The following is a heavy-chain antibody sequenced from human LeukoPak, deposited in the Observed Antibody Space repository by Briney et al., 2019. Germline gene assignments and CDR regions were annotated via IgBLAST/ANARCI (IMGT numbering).Heavy chain of an antibody. V-gene: IGHV1-8*03. J-gene: IGHJ4*02. CDR1: GYTFTSYD. CDR3: ARAQYASGSYGLGY. D-gene: IGHD3-10*01. CDR2: MNPNSGNT. Sequence: ASVKVSCKASGYTFTSYDINWVRQGTGQGLEWMGWMNPNSGNTGYAQKFQGRVTITRNTSISTAYMELSSLRSEDTAVYYCARAQYASGSYGLGYWGQGTLVTVSS.